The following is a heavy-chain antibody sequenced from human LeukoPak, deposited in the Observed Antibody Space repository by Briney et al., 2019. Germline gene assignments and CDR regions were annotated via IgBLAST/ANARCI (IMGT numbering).Heavy chain of an antibody. CDR1: GGSITNYY. CDR2: IHYSGST. J-gene: IGHJ4*02. D-gene: IGHD6-6*01. Sequence: SETLSLTCTVSGGSITNYYWSWIRQPPGKGLEWIGYIHYSGSTYYNPSLKSRVTISVDTSKNQFSLKLSSVTAADTAVYYCARYRASSDYWGQGTLVTVSS. CDR3: ARYRASSDY. V-gene: IGHV4-59*12.